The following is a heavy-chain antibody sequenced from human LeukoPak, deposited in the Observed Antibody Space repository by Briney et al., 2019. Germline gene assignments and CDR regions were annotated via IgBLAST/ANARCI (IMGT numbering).Heavy chain of an antibody. CDR3: ARVKDYYYGMDV. Sequence: SETLSLTCAVYGGSFSGYYWSWIRQPPGKGLEWIGEINHSGSTNYNPSLKSRITISVDTSKNQFSLKLSSVTAADAAVYYCARVKDYYYGMDVWGQGTTVTVSS. CDR2: INHSGST. J-gene: IGHJ6*02. CDR1: GGSFSGYY. V-gene: IGHV4-34*01.